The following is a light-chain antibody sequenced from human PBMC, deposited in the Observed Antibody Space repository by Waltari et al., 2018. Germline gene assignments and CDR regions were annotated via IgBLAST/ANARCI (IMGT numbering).Light chain of an antibody. J-gene: IGKJ1*01. Sequence: EIVLTQSPGTLSLSPGERATLSCRASQSVGRSLAWYQQKPGQAPRLLIYGASNRATGSPDRFSGRGAGKDFRLTISRLEPEDFSVYYCQHYVRLPVTFGQGTRVEIK. CDR1: QSVGRS. V-gene: IGKV3-20*01. CDR2: GAS. CDR3: QHYVRLPVT.